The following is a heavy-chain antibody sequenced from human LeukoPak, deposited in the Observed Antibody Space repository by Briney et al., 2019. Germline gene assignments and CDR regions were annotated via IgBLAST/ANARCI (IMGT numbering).Heavy chain of an antibody. J-gene: IGHJ4*02. CDR2: IWYDGSNK. CDR1: GFTFSSYG. CDR3: AREGPRGNSQFDY. D-gene: IGHD2/OR15-2a*01. V-gene: IGHV3-33*08. Sequence: GSLRLSCAASGFTFSSYGMHWVRQAPGKGLEWVALIWYDGSNKYYTDSVKGRLTISRDNSKNTLYLQMNSLRAEDTAIYYCAREGPRGNSQFDYWGQGTLVTVSS.